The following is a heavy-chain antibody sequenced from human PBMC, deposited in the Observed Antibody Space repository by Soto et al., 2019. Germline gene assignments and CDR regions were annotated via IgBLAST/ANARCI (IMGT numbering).Heavy chain of an antibody. Sequence: GSGPTLVNPTQTLTLTCTFSGFSLSTSGMCVSWIRQPPGKALEWLALIDWDDDKYYSTSLKTRLTISKDTSKNQVVLTMTNMDPVDTATYYCARIAGDGYNSYYFDYWGQGTLVTVS. CDR2: IDWDDDK. CDR1: GFSLSTSGMC. CDR3: ARIAGDGYNSYYFDY. D-gene: IGHD5-12*01. V-gene: IGHV2-70*01. J-gene: IGHJ4*02.